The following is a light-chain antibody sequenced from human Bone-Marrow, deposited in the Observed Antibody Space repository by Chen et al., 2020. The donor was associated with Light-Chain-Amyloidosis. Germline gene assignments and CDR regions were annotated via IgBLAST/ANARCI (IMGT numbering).Light chain of an antibody. V-gene: IGLV3-21*02. CDR3: QVWDRSSDRPV. J-gene: IGLJ3*02. CDR2: DES. Sequence: SYVLTQPSSVSVAPGQTATIACGGNNIGSTSVHWYQQTPGQAPLLVVYDESDRPSGIPERLSGSNAGNTATRTISRVEAGDEADYYCQVWDRSSDRPVFGGGTKLTVL. CDR1: NIGSTS.